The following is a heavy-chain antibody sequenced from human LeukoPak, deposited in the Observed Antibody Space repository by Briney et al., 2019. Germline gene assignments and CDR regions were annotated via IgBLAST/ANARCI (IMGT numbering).Heavy chain of an antibody. J-gene: IGHJ4*02. CDR2: IYYSGST. D-gene: IGHD4-23*01. CDR1: GGSISSYY. Sequence: SETLSLTCTVSGGSISSYYWSWIRQPPGKGLEWIGYIYYSGSTNYNPSLKSRVTISVDTSKNQFSLKLSSVTAADTAVYYCARAGRGNPRFPDYWGQGTLVTVSS. V-gene: IGHV4-59*01. CDR3: ARAGRGNPRFPDY.